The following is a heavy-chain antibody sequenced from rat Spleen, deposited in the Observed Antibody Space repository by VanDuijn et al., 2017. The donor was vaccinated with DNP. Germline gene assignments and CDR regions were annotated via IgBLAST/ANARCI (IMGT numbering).Heavy chain of an antibody. D-gene: IGHD1-11*01. CDR2: ISTSGTRI. CDR1: GFTFSDYN. CDR3: ARRGPEGMD. J-gene: IGHJ2*01. Sequence: EVQLVESGGGLVQPGRSLKLSCAASGFTFSDYNMAWVRQAPKKGLEWVATISTSGTRIYYLDSVKGRFTISRDDPKSSLYLQMNSLKSEDTATYYCARRGPEGMDWGQGVMVTVSS. V-gene: IGHV5S10*01.